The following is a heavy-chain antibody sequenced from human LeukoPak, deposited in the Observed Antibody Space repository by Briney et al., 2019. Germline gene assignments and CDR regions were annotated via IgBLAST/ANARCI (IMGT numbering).Heavy chain of an antibody. CDR2: INTDGSYS. CDR3: ARDFDGPRASDY. J-gene: IGHJ4*02. CDR1: GFTFSYFW. V-gene: IGHV3-74*01. Sequence: PGGSLRHSCAASGFTFSYFWMHWFRQTPGKGLVWVSCINTDGSYSTYADSVKGRFTISRDNVRNTLYLQMNSLRAEDSAVYYCARDFDGPRASDYWGQGISVTVSS. D-gene: IGHD4-17*01.